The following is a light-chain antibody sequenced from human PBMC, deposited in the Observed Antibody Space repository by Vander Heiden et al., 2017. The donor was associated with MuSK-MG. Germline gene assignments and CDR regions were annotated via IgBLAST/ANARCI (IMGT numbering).Light chain of an antibody. V-gene: IGKV1-6*01. CDR3: LQDYTHPLT. J-gene: IGKJ3*01. Sequence: ASQMTKSPSSLSASVGDRVTITCRASQVISNDLAWYQQKPGKAPTLLIYDASSLQSGVPSRFSGTGSGTDFTLSISSLQPEDFATYYCLQDYTHPLTFGPGTRVDI. CDR2: DAS. CDR1: QVISND.